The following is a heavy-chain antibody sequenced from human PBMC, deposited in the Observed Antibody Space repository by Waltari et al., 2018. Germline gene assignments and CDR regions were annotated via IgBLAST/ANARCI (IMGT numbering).Heavy chain of an antibody. Sequence: EVQLVESGGGLVQPGSSLRLSCSASGFTFAVYALHWVRPAPGKGLEWVSGISWNSGSIGYADSVKGRFTISRDNAKNSLYLQMNSLRAEDTALYYCAKAGQWLVVGSVDYWGQGTLVTVSS. D-gene: IGHD6-19*01. J-gene: IGHJ4*02. V-gene: IGHV3-9*01. CDR1: GFTFAVYA. CDR2: ISWNSGSI. CDR3: AKAGQWLVVGSVDY.